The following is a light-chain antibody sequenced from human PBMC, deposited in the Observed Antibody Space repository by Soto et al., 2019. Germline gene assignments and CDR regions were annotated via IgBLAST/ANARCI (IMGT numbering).Light chain of an antibody. V-gene: IGKV3-11*01. J-gene: IGKJ2*01. CDR3: QQRSNWPKT. CDR1: QIVITY. Sequence: EVVLTQSPATLSLSPGQRATLSCRASQIVITYLAWYQQKPGQAPRLLIYSASRRATGIPARFSGSGSGTDFTLTISSLEPEDFAVYYCQQRSNWPKTFGQGTKLEIK. CDR2: SAS.